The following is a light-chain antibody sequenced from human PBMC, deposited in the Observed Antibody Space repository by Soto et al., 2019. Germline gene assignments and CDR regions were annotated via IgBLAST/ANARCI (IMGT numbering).Light chain of an antibody. Sequence: ETVLTQSPGTLSLSPGERATLSCRASQTVVNNYFAWYQQKPGQSLRLLIYGASSRDTAIPDRFSGSGSGTDFTLTISRLEPEDFAVYFCQQYGRSPLTFGQGTKVEIK. J-gene: IGKJ1*01. V-gene: IGKV3-20*01. CDR3: QQYGRSPLT. CDR2: GAS. CDR1: QTVVNNY.